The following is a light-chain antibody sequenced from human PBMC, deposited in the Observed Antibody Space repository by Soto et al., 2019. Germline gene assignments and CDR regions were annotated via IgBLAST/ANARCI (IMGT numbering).Light chain of an antibody. CDR1: SSDIGAFNF. Sequence: QAVLTQPASVSGSPGQSITISCTGTSSDIGAFNFVSWYQHHPGKAPKLMIYEVSNRPSGVSNRFSGSKSGNTASLTISGLQAEDEGDYYCSAYTTYDTVVFGGGTQLTVL. V-gene: IGLV2-14*01. CDR2: EVS. CDR3: SAYTTYDTVV. J-gene: IGLJ3*02.